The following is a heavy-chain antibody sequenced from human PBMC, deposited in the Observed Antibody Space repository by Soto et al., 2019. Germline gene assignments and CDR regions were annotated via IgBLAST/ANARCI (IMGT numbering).Heavy chain of an antibody. CDR1: GFTFSSYA. V-gene: IGHV3-23*01. CDR2: ISGSGGST. Sequence: EVQLLESGGGLVQPGGSLRLSCAASGFTFSSYAMSWVRQAPGKGLEWVSAISGSGGSTYYADSVKGRFTISRDNSKNTLNLQMNRLRADDTAVYYCEKDLSQGDHPPGGWYFDLWGRGTLVTVSS. J-gene: IGHJ2*01. CDR3: EKDLSQGDHPPGGWYFDL. D-gene: IGHD2-21*02.